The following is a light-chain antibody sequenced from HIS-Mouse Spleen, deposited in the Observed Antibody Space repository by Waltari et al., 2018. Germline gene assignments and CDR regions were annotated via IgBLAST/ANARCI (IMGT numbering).Light chain of an antibody. Sequence: DIQMTQSPSSLSASVGDRVTITCRASQSISSYLNWYQQKPGKAPKLLIYAAASLQSGVPSRFSGSGSGTDFTLTISLQPEDFATYYCQQSYSTLMYTFGQGTKLEIK. CDR3: QQSYSTLMYT. V-gene: IGKV1-39*01. CDR1: QSISSY. CDR2: AAA. J-gene: IGKJ2*01.